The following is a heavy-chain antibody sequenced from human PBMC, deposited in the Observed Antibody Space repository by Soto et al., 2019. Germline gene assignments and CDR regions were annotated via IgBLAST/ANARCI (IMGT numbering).Heavy chain of an antibody. CDR2: IYSGGST. Sequence: EVQLVESGGGLVQPGGSLRLSCAASGFTVSSNYMSWVRQAPGKGLEWVSVIYSGGSTYYADSVKGRFTISRDNSKNTLYLQMNSLRAEDTAVYYCASIQDQYGDYEDYWGQGTLVTVSS. V-gene: IGHV3-66*01. CDR3: ASIQDQYGDYEDY. D-gene: IGHD4-17*01. J-gene: IGHJ4*02. CDR1: GFTVSSNY.